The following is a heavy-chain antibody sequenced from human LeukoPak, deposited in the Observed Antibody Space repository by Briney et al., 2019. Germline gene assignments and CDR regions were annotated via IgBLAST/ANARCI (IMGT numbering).Heavy chain of an antibody. J-gene: IGHJ4*02. CDR2: IRFDGSNK. CDR3: ARVEAVYYYGSASPYSPY. Sequence: GGSLRLSCAASGFTFSSYGMHWVRQAPGKGLEWVAFIRFDGSNKEYADSVRGRFTISRDNSKNTLYLQMNSLRPEDTAVYYCARVEAVYYYGSASPYSPYWGQGTLVTVSS. D-gene: IGHD3-10*01. CDR1: GFTFSSYG. V-gene: IGHV3-30*02.